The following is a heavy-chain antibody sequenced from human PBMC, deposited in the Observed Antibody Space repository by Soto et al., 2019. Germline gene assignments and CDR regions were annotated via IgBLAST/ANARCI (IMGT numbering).Heavy chain of an antibody. CDR2: IYSRGTT. CDR3: ATGRISRGLDV. CDR1: VGTISSYY. V-gene: IGHV4-59*12. J-gene: IGHJ6*02. Sequence: PSDSLSLTCSVSVGTISSYYWSWIRQPPGKGLEWIGYIYSRGTTSYNPSLKSRATILVDTSKNQFSLRLTSVTATDTAVYYCATGRISRGLDVWGQGTTVTVSS.